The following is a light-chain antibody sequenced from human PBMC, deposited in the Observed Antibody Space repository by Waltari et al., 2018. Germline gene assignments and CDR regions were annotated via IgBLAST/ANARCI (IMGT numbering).Light chain of an antibody. J-gene: IGKJ2*01. CDR2: DAS. CDR3: QQRSNWRST. V-gene: IGKV3-11*01. Sequence: ELVLTQSPATLSLSPGERATLSCRASQSVSSYLAWYQQKPGQAPRLLIYDASNRATGIPARFSGSGSGTDFTLTISSLEPEDFAVYYCQQRSNWRSTFGQGTKLEIK. CDR1: QSVSSY.